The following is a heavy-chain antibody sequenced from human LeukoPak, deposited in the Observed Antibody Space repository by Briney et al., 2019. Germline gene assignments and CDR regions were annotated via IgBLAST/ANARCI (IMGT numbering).Heavy chain of an antibody. J-gene: IGHJ3*02. V-gene: IGHV3-23*01. CDR3: AKVRDTSGYYYVGAFDI. Sequence: GGSLRLSCAASGFTFSSYAMSWVRQAPGKGLEWVSAISGSGGNTYYADSVKGRFTISRDNSKNTLYLQMNRLRAEDTAVYYCAKVRDTSGYYYVGAFDIWGQGTMVTVSS. CDR1: GFTFSSYA. CDR2: ISGSGGNT. D-gene: IGHD3-22*01.